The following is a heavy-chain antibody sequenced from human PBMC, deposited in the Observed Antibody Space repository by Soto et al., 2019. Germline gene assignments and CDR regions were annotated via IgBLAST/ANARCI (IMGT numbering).Heavy chain of an antibody. Sequence: GGSLRLSCAASAFTFSSYAIPWVRQAPGKGLEWVAVISYDGSNKYYADSVKGRFTISRDNSKNTLYLQMNSLRAEDTAVYYCARDKGHDILTGYYRYYFDYWGQGTLVTVSS. CDR2: ISYDGSNK. V-gene: IGHV3-30-3*01. CDR1: AFTFSSYA. D-gene: IGHD3-9*01. J-gene: IGHJ4*02. CDR3: ARDKGHDILTGYYRYYFDY.